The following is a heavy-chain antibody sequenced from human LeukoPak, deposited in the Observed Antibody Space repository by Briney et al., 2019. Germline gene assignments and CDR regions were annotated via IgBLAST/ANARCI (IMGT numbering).Heavy chain of an antibody. Sequence: PSETLSLTCTVSGGSISTYFWSWIRQPPGKGLEWIGYIYTSGSTNYNPSLKSRVTISVDTSKNQFSLKLSSVTAADTAVYYCARISSSNWYNERGAFDVWGQGTMVTVSS. CDR1: GGSISTYF. CDR3: ARISSSNWYNERGAFDV. V-gene: IGHV4-59*01. D-gene: IGHD6-13*01. CDR2: IYTSGST. J-gene: IGHJ3*01.